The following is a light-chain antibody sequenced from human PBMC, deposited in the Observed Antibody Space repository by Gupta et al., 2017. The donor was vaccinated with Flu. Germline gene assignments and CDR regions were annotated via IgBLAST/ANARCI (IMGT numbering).Light chain of an antibody. CDR2: DDS. J-gene: IGLJ3*02. Sequence: SYVLTQPPSVSVAPGKTARITCEGNNIDSKSVHWYQQRPGPAPVLVVYDDSDRPSGIPERFSGSNSGNTATLTVSWVEAGDEADYYGQVWDTSSGHSWVFGVGTKLTVL. CDR1: NIDSKS. CDR3: QVWDTSSGHSWV. V-gene: IGLV3-21*03.